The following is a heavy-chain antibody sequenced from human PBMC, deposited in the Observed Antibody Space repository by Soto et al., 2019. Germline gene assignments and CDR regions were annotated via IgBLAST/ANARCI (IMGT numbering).Heavy chain of an antibody. CDR1: GFTVSSNY. CDR2: LYSGGST. Sequence: GGSLRLSCAGSGFTVSSNYMSWVRQAPGKGLEWVSVLYSGGSTYYADSVKGRFTISRHNSKNTMYLQMNSLRAEDTAVYYCASSGTKGHYYYYMDVWGKGTTVTVSS. V-gene: IGHV3-53*04. CDR3: ASSGTKGHYYYYMDV. D-gene: IGHD1-1*01. J-gene: IGHJ6*03.